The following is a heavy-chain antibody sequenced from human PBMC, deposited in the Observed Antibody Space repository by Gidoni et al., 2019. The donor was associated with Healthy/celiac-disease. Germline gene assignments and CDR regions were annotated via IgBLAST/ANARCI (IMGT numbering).Heavy chain of an antibody. CDR3: ARHRPARILVVVPAAHPAPQPPDY. CDR2: IYYSGST. J-gene: IGHJ4*02. CDR1: GGSISSSSYY. V-gene: IGHV4-39*01. Sequence: VKPSETLSLTCTVSGGSISSSSYYWGWIRQPPGKGLEWIGSIYYSGSTYYNPSLKSRVTISVDTSKNQFSLKLSSVTAADTAVYYCARHRPARILVVVPAAHPAPQPPDYWGQGTLVTVSS. D-gene: IGHD2-2*01.